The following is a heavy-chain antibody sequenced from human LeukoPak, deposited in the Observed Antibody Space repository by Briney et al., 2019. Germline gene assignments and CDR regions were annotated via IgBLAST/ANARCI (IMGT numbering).Heavy chain of an antibody. D-gene: IGHD5-24*01. CDR2: IYYSGST. J-gene: IGHJ4*02. V-gene: IGHV4-39*01. CDR1: GGSINSSSYY. CDR3: ASIVDMATKSDY. Sequence: SETLSLTCTVSGGSINSSSYYWGWTRQPPGKGLEWIGSIYYSGSTDYNPSLKSRVTISVDTSKNQFSLKLSSVTAADTAVYSCASIVDMATKSDYWGQGTLVTVSS.